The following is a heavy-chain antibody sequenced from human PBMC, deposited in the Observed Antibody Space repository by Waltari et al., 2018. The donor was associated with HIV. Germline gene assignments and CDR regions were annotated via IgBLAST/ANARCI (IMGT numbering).Heavy chain of an antibody. J-gene: IGHJ4*02. CDR2: IYWNDDK. V-gene: IGHV2-5*01. D-gene: IGHD5-12*01. CDR1: GFSLSTSGVG. CDR3: AHRFDRRWLQPYYCDY. Sequence: QITLKQSGPTLVKPTQTLTLTCTFSGFSLSTSGVGVGWIRQPPGKALEWLALIYWNDDKRYSSSLKSRLTITKDTSKNQVVLTMTNMDPVDTATYYCAHRFDRRWLQPYYCDYWGQGTLVTVSS.